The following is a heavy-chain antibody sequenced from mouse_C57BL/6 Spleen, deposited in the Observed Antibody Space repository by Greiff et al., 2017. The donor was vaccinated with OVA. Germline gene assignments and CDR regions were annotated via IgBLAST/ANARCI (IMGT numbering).Heavy chain of an antibody. CDR3: ARGMVTTKAWFAY. CDR1: GYTFTSYW. CDR2: IDPSDSET. V-gene: IGHV1-52*01. D-gene: IGHD2-2*01. Sequence: VQLQQPGAELVRPGSSVKLSCKASGYTFTSYWMHWVKQRPIQGLEWIGNIDPSDSETHYNQKFKDKATLTVDKSSSTAYMQLSSLTSEDSAVYYCARGMVTTKAWFAYWGQGTLVTVSA. J-gene: IGHJ3*01.